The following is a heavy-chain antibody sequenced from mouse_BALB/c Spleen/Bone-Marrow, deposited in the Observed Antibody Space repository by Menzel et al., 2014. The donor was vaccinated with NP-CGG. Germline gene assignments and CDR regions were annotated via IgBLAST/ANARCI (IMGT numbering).Heavy chain of an antibody. CDR3: TRRDGYYVS. CDR2: IRLKSNNYAT. Sequence: EVKLMESGGGLVQPGGSMKLSCVASGSTFSNYWMNWVRQSPEKGLEWVAEIRLKSNNYATHYAESVKGRFTISRDDPKSSVYLQMNNLRAEDTGIYYCTRRDGYYVSWGQGTLVTVSA. D-gene: IGHD2-3*01. V-gene: IGHV6-6*02. J-gene: IGHJ3*01. CDR1: GSTFSNYW.